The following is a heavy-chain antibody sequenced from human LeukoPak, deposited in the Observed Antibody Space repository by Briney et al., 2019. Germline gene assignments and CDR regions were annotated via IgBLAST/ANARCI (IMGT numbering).Heavy chain of an antibody. V-gene: IGHV4-4*07. Sequence: SETLSLTCTVSGGSISSYYWSWIRQPAGKGLEWIGRIYTSGSTNYNPSLKSRVTISVDTSKNQFSLKLSSVTAADTAVYYCARGGSWFKYFDYWGQGTLVTVSS. D-gene: IGHD6-13*01. CDR1: GGSISSYY. J-gene: IGHJ4*02. CDR2: IYTSGST. CDR3: ARGGSWFKYFDY.